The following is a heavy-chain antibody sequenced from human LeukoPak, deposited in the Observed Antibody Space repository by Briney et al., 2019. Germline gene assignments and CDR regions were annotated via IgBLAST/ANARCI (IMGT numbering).Heavy chain of an antibody. D-gene: IGHD3-16*01. Sequence: GGSLRLSCAASGFTFSNYWMNWVRQAPGKGLEWVANIKNDGGEIFYVDSLKGRFTISRDNAENSLYLQMNSLRVDDTDVYYCVWDSHNAYDRDWGQGTLVTVSS. CDR1: GFTFSNYW. V-gene: IGHV3-7*04. CDR3: VWDSHNAYDRD. CDR2: IKNDGGEI. J-gene: IGHJ4*02.